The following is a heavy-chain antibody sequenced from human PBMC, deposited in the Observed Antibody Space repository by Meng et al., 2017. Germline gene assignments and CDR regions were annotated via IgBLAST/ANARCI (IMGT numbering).Heavy chain of an antibody. J-gene: IGHJ4*02. CDR1: GGSFSGYY. CDR2: INHSGST. D-gene: IGHD4-17*01. V-gene: IGHV4-34*01. CDR3: ARGSMFGATVTKIDY. Sequence: QGQLQQWGAGLLKPPETLSLTCAVYGGSFSGYYWSWIRQPPGKGLEWIGEINHSGSTNYNPSLKSRVTISVDTSKNQFSLKLSSVTAADTAVYYCARGSMFGATVTKIDYWGQGTLVTVSS.